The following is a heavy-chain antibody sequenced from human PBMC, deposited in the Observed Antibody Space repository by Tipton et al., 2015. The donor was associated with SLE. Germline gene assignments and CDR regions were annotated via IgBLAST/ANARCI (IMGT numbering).Heavy chain of an antibody. CDR3: ARGLFSDYGIDS. V-gene: IGHV3-74*01. CDR2: IYTDGSRI. D-gene: IGHD4-17*01. CDR1: GFTFSNFW. Sequence: LSLTCAASGFTFSNFWMHLVRQAPGKGLVWVSRIYTDGSRIHYADSVKGRFTISRDNAKNTLYLEMNSLRAEDTAVYYCARGLFSDYGIDSWGQGTLVTVSS. J-gene: IGHJ4*02.